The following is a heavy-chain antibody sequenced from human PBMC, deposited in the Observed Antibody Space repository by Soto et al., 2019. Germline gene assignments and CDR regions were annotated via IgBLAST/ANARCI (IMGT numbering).Heavy chain of an antibody. Sequence: GGSLRLSCAASGFTFSSYGMHWVRQAPGKGLEWVAVISYDGSNKYYADSVKGRFTISRDNSKNTLYLQMNSLRAEDTAVYYCAKDPPIDYWGQGTLVTVSS. CDR3: AKDPPIDY. CDR2: ISYDGSNK. J-gene: IGHJ4*02. V-gene: IGHV3-30*18. CDR1: GFTFSSYG.